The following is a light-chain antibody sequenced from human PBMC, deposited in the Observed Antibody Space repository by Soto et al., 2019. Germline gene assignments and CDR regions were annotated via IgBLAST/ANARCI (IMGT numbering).Light chain of an antibody. CDR3: QQYNSYSWT. J-gene: IGKJ1*01. Sequence: DIQMTQSPSTLSASVGDRVTITCRASQSIRSWLAWYQQKSGKAPKLLIYKASSLESGVPSRFSGSGSGTEFTLTISSLQPDDFATYYCQQYNSYSWTFGQGTKVEIK. CDR2: KAS. CDR1: QSIRSW. V-gene: IGKV1-5*03.